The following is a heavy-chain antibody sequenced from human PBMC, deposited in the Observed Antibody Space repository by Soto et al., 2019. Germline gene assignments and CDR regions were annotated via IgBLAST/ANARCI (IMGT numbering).Heavy chain of an antibody. D-gene: IGHD5-18*01. Sequence: PSETLSLTCSVSGVSITSSDSYWSLIRHPPGKGLEWIGYINSSGRAYYKPSLKSRVSISIDTSKNQFSLRLSSVTVADTAVYYCAKDSGYNYGYFRWFDPWGQGTLVTVSS. CDR1: GVSITSSDSY. CDR2: INSSGRA. CDR3: AKDSGYNYGYFRWFDP. V-gene: IGHV4-30-4*02. J-gene: IGHJ5*02.